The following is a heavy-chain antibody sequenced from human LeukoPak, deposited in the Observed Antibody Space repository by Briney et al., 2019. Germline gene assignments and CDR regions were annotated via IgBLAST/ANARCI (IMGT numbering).Heavy chain of an antibody. CDR3: ARGSLVGARVLDY. D-gene: IGHD1-26*01. V-gene: IGHV1-69*04. CDR1: GGTFSSYA. J-gene: IGHJ4*02. CDR2: IIPILGIT. Sequence: VASVKVSCKASGGTFSSYAISWVRQAPGQGLEWIGRIIPILGITNYAQKFQGRVTITADKSTSTAYMELSSLRSEDTAVYYCARGSLVGARVLDYWGQGTLVTVSS.